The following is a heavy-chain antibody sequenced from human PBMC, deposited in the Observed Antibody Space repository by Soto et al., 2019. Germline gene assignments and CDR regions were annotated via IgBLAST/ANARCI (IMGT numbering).Heavy chain of an antibody. CDR1: GYTFTSYG. D-gene: IGHD2-2*01. V-gene: IGHV1-18*01. Sequence: QVQLVQSGAEVKKPGASVKVSCKASGYTFTSYGISWVRQAPGQGLEWMGRISANNGNTKYAQNLLGRVTMTTDTSTSTAYMELRSLRSDDTAVYYCAIDCSPNSCYWGYWGQGTLVTVSS. CDR2: ISANNGNT. J-gene: IGHJ4*02. CDR3: AIDCSPNSCYWGY.